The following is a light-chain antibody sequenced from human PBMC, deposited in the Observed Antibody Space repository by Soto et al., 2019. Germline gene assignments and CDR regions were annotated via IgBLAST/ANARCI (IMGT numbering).Light chain of an antibody. V-gene: IGKV3-15*01. CDR1: QSVSSH. Sequence: EIVMTQSPATLSVSPGERATLSCRASQSVSSHLAWYQQKPGQAPRLLIYDASTRATGVPARFSGSGYGTEFTLTISSLQSEDLAAYYCQQYNNWPTWTFGQGTRVEIK. J-gene: IGKJ1*01. CDR3: QQYNNWPTWT. CDR2: DAS.